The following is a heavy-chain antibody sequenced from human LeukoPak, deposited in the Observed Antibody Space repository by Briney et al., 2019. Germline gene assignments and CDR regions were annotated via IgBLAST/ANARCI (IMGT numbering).Heavy chain of an antibody. D-gene: IGHD3-22*01. CDR1: GFTFSSYA. CDR3: ARLDYHDIGGYYN. Sequence: GGSLRLSCAASGFTFSSYAMHWVRQAPGKGLEYVSAISSNGGSTYYANSVKGRFTISRDNSKNTLYLQMGSLRAEDMAVYYCARLDYHDIGGYYNWGQGTLVTVSS. J-gene: IGHJ4*02. V-gene: IGHV3-64*01. CDR2: ISSNGGST.